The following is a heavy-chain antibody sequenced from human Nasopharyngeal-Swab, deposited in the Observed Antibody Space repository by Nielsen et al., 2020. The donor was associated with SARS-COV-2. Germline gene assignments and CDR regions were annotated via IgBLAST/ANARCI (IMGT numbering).Heavy chain of an antibody. J-gene: IGHJ1*01. CDR3: AKAPRGITMSYFQH. D-gene: IGHD3-10*02. Sequence: GESLKISCAASGFTFSSYAMSWVRQAPGKGLEWVSAISGSGGSTYYVDSVKGRFTIPRDNSKNTLYLQMNSLRAEDTAVYYCAKAPRGITMSYFQHWGQGTLVTVSS. CDR1: GFTFSSYA. V-gene: IGHV3-23*01. CDR2: ISGSGGST.